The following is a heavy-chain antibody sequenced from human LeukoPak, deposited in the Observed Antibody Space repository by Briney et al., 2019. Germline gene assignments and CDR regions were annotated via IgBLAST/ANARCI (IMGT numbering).Heavy chain of an antibody. J-gene: IGHJ4*02. CDR2: ISSSGSTI. Sequence: GGSLRLSCAASGFTFSDYYMSWIRQAPGKGLEWVSYISSSGSTIYYADSVKGRFTISRDNSKNTLYLQMNSLRAEDTAVYYCAKEGQYSGSYFDYWGQGTLVTVSS. D-gene: IGHD1-26*01. V-gene: IGHV3-11*01. CDR1: GFTFSDYY. CDR3: AKEGQYSGSYFDY.